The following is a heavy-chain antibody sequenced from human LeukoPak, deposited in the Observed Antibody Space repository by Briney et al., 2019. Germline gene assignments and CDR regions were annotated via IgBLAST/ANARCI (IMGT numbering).Heavy chain of an antibody. CDR3: ASGYSGYGRWFDP. V-gene: IGHV4-61*08. CDR1: GGSISSGGYY. CDR2: IYYSGNT. D-gene: IGHD5-12*01. J-gene: IGHJ5*02. Sequence: SETLSLTCTVSGGSISSGGYYWSWIRQPPGKGLEWIGYIYYSGNTNYNPSLKSRVSISVDTSKNQFSLKLSSVTAADTAVYYCASGYSGYGRWFDPWGQGTLVTVSS.